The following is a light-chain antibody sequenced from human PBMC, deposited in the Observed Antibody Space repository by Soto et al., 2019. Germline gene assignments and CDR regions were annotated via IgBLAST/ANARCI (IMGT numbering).Light chain of an antibody. Sequence: EIVLTQSPATLSVSPGERAALSCRASQSVSSNLAWYQQKPGQPPRLLIFDESNRATGIPARFSGSASGTDFTLTISSLEPEDFAVYYCKQRSNWPRKITFGQGTRL. CDR3: KQRSNWPRKIT. CDR2: DES. CDR1: QSVSSN. V-gene: IGKV3-11*01. J-gene: IGKJ5*01.